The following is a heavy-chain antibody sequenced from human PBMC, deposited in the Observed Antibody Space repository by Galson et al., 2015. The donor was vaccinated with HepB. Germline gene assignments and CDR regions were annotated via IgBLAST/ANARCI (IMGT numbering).Heavy chain of an antibody. CDR3: AKYRASSSPGRRAFDI. V-gene: IGHV3-23*01. CDR2: ISGGSGDRT. J-gene: IGHJ3*02. D-gene: IGHD6-13*01. CDR1: GFTFTNYV. Sequence: SLRLSCAASGFTFTNYVMNWVRQVPGKGLEWVSTISGGSGDRTYYADSAKGRFTISRDNSKNTLYLQANSLRVEDTAIYYCAKYRASSSPGRRAFDIWGQGTMVIVSS.